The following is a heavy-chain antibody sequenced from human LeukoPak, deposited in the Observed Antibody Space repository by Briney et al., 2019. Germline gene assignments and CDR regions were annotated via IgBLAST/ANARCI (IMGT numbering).Heavy chain of an antibody. Sequence: KPGGSLRLSCAASGFTFSNAWVSWVRQAPGKGLEWVGRIKSKPDGGTIDYAAPVKGRFTISRDDSKNTLYLQMKSLKTEDTAVCYCTTDYPNSGYETFDYWGQGTLVTVSS. J-gene: IGHJ4*02. D-gene: IGHD5-12*01. CDR1: GFTFSNAW. V-gene: IGHV3-15*01. CDR2: IKSKPDGGTI. CDR3: TTDYPNSGYETFDY.